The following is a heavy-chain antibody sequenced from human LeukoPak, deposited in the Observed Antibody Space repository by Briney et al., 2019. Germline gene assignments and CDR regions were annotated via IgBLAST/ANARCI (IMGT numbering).Heavy chain of an antibody. CDR1: GFSFSSYG. Sequence: GGSLRLSCAASGFSFSSYGMTWVRQAPGKGLEWVSVISGAGRSIYYADPVKGRFTISRDNSKNTLYLQMNSLRADDTAVYYCAKRSGGPSPFDYWGQGALVTVSS. V-gene: IGHV3-23*01. CDR3: AKRSGGPSPFDY. J-gene: IGHJ4*02. CDR2: ISGAGRSI. D-gene: IGHD3-3*01.